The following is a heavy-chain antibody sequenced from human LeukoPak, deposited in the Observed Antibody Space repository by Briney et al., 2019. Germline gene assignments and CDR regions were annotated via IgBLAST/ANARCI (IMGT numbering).Heavy chain of an antibody. CDR2: ISAYNGNT. CDR1: GGTFTSYV. Sequence: EASVKVSCKASGGTFTSYVINWVRQAPGQGLEWMGWISAYNGNTNYAQKLQGRVTMTTDTSTGTVYMELRSLRSDDTAVYYCARTSHRGADAFDIWGQGTLVTVSS. V-gene: IGHV1-18*01. J-gene: IGHJ3*02. D-gene: IGHD3-10*01. CDR3: ARTSHRGADAFDI.